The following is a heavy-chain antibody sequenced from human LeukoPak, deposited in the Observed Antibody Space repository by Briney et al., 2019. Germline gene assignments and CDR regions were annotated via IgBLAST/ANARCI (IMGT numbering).Heavy chain of an antibody. CDR2: IWYDGSNK. D-gene: IGHD4-17*01. V-gene: IGHV3-33*01. CDR1: GFTFSSYG. CDR3: ARDPLRLDAFDI. Sequence: GGSLRLSCAASGFTFSSYGMHWVRQAPGKGLEWVAVIWYDGSNKYYADSVKGRFTISRDNSKNTLYLQMNSLRAEDTAVYYCARDPLRLDAFDIWGRGTMVTVSS. J-gene: IGHJ3*02.